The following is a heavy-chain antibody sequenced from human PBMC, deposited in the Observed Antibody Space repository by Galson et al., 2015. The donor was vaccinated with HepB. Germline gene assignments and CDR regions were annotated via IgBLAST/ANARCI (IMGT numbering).Heavy chain of an antibody. V-gene: IGHV5-51*01. J-gene: IGHJ6*02. D-gene: IGHD6-13*01. CDR1: GYSFTSYW. Sequence: QSGAEVKKPGESLKISCKGSGYSFTSYWIGWVRQMPGKGLEWMGIIYPGDSDTRYSPSFQGQVTISADKSISTAYLQWSSLKASDTAMYYCARHRGRGRIAAAGNRGYSYYGMDVWGQGTTVTVSS. CDR2: IYPGDSDT. CDR3: ARHRGRGRIAAAGNRGYSYYGMDV.